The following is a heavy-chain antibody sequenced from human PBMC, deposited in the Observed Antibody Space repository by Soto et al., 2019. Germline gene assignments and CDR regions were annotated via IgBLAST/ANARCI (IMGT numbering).Heavy chain of an antibody. CDR1: GGSISSSGYY. Sequence: QVQLQESGPGLVKPSETLSLTCTVSGGSISSSGYYWSWIRQNPGKGLEWIGYIHYSGNTYYNPSFKSRVTISVDTSKNQFSLRLSSVTAADTAVYYCAKSLTINADFDCWGQGTLVTVSS. CDR2: IHYSGNT. CDR3: AKSLTINADFDC. D-gene: IGHD3-9*01. J-gene: IGHJ4*02. V-gene: IGHV4-31*03.